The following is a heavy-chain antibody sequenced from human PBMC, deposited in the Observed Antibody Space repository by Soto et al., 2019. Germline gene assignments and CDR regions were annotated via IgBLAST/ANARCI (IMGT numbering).Heavy chain of an antibody. Sequence: EVQLVESGGGLVQAGGSLRLSCAASGFALSSYWMHWVRRVPGKGLVWVSCINPDGSRIDYADSVRGRFTISRDNAKNTLFLQMNNLRAEDTALYHCARVPVGAYGKFDPWGQGTLVTVSS. CDR3: ARVPVGAYGKFDP. D-gene: IGHD2-8*02. J-gene: IGHJ5*02. CDR2: INPDGSRI. CDR1: GFALSSYW. V-gene: IGHV3-74*01.